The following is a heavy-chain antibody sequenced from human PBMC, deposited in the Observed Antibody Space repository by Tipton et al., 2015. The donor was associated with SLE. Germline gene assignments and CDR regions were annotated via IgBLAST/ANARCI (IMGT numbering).Heavy chain of an antibody. J-gene: IGHJ4*02. Sequence: TLSLTCTVSGGSISSYYWSWIRQPPGKGLEWIGYIHYSGSTNYNPSLRSRVTISEDTSKNQFSLKLSSVTAADTAVYYCARRGSVTAAADLFDYWGQGTLVTVSS. CDR3: ARRGSVTAAADLFDY. D-gene: IGHD6-13*01. V-gene: IGHV4-59*08. CDR1: GGSISSYY. CDR2: IHYSGST.